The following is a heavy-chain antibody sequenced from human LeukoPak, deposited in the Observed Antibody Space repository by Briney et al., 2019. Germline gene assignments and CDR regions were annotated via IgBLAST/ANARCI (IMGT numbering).Heavy chain of an antibody. CDR3: ASGPRVYGSGRGDWFDP. D-gene: IGHD3-10*01. CDR1: GGSITSSSYH. Sequence: RASETLSLTCIVSGGSITSSSYHWAWIRQPPGRGLEWIGSIYYSGSTYYNPSLKSRVTISVDTAKNQFSLKLSSVTAADTAVYYCASGPRVYGSGRGDWFDPWGQGTLVTVSS. CDR2: IYYSGST. V-gene: IGHV4-39*07. J-gene: IGHJ5*02.